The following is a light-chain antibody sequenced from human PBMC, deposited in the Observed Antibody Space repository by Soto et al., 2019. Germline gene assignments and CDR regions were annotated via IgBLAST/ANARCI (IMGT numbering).Light chain of an antibody. CDR2: AAS. V-gene: IGKV1-9*01. CDR1: QGISSY. Sequence: IQLTQSPSSLSASVGDRVTITCRASQGISSYLAWYQQKPGKAPKLLIYAASTLQSGVPSRFSGSGSGTEFTLTISSLQPDDFATYYCQKYNSYLWTFGQGTKVDIK. CDR3: QKYNSYLWT. J-gene: IGKJ1*01.